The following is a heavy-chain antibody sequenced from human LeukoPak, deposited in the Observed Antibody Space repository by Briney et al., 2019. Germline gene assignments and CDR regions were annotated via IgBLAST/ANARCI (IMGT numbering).Heavy chain of an antibody. Sequence: SQTLSLTCTVSGGSISSGGYYWSWIRQHPGKGLEWIGYIYYSGSTYYNPSLKSRVTISVDRSKNQFSLKLSSVTAADTAVYYCASHYGDFDAFDIWGQGTMVTVSS. J-gene: IGHJ3*02. CDR2: IYYSGST. D-gene: IGHD4-17*01. CDR3: ASHYGDFDAFDI. CDR1: GGSISSGGYY. V-gene: IGHV4-31*03.